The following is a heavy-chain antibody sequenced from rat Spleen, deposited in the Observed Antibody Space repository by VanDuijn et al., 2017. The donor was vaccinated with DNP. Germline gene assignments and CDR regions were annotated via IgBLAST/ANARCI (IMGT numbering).Heavy chain of an antibody. CDR1: GFTFSDYY. J-gene: IGHJ2*01. CDR3: ARITPYYFDY. V-gene: IGHV5-22*01. D-gene: IGHD1-10*01. CDR2: ISYDGGST. Sequence: EVQLVESGGGLVQPGRSLKLSCAASGFTFSDYYMAWVRQAPTKGLEWVAYISYDGGSTYYGDSVKGRFTISRDNAKSTLYLQMNSLRSEDMATYYCARITPYYFDYWGQGVMVTVSS.